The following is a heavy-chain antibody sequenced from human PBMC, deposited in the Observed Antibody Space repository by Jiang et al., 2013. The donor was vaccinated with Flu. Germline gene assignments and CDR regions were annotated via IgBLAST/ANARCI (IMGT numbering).Heavy chain of an antibody. CDR2: ISSSGSTI. CDR1: GFTFSSYE. D-gene: IGHD4-23*01. J-gene: IGHJ4*02. Sequence: RLSCAASGFTFSSYEMNWVRQAPGKGLEWVSYISSSGSTIYYADSVKGRFTISRDNAKNSLYLQMNSLRAEDTAVYYCARETMTTVDPVYWGQGTLVTVSS. V-gene: IGHV3-48*03. CDR3: ARETMTTVDPVY.